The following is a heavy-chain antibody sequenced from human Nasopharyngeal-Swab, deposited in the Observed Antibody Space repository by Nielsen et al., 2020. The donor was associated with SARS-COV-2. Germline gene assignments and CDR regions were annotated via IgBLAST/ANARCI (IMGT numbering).Heavy chain of an antibody. Sequence: GESLKISCATSGFWFSSRVMNWVRQAPGKGLEWVSGISGNGARTFYADSVKGRFTISRDNSENTLYLQMNSLRVEDTAVYYCAKGYGEILTGYYYGLDVWGQGTTVTVSS. CDR1: GFWFSSRV. CDR2: ISGNGART. CDR3: AKGYGEILTGYYYGLDV. V-gene: IGHV3-23*01. J-gene: IGHJ6*02. D-gene: IGHD3-9*01.